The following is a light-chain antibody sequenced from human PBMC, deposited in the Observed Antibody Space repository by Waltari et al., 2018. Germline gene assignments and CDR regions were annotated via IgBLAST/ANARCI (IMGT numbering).Light chain of an antibody. CDR2: AAS. Sequence: IVLTQSPGTLSLSPGASATLACRASQSVSSSYLAWYQQKPGQAPRLLIYAASSRATGIPDRFSGSGSGTDFTLTISRLEPEDFAVYYCQQYGSSPYTFGQGTKVGIK. J-gene: IGKJ2*01. CDR3: QQYGSSPYT. V-gene: IGKV3-20*01. CDR1: QSVSSSY.